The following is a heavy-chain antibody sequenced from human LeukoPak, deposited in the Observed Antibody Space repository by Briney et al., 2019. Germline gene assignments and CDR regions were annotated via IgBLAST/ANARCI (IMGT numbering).Heavy chain of an antibody. Sequence: GGSLRLSCAASGFTVSSNYMSWVRQAPGKGLEWVSSISSSGSYIYYADSVKGRFTISRDNAKNSLYLQMNSLRAEDTAVYYCARDTYSNDFDYWGQGTLVTVSS. J-gene: IGHJ4*02. CDR2: ISSSGSYI. CDR3: ARDTYSNDFDY. D-gene: IGHD4-11*01. V-gene: IGHV3-21*01. CDR1: GFTVSSNY.